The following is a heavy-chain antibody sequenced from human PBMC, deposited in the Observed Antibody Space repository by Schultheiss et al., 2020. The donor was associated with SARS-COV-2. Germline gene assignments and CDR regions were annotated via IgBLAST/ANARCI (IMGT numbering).Heavy chain of an antibody. D-gene: IGHD3-3*01. V-gene: IGHV3-30-3*01. Sequence: GGSLRLSCAASGFTFSSYAMHWVRQAPGKGLEWVAVISYDGSNKYYADSVKGRFTISRDNSKNTLYLQMNSLRAEDTAVYYCAKDQGYYDFWSGYLMTNYYYYYGMDVWGQGTTVTVSS. CDR3: AKDQGYYDFWSGYLMTNYYYYYGMDV. CDR1: GFTFSSYA. CDR2: ISYDGSNK. J-gene: IGHJ6*02.